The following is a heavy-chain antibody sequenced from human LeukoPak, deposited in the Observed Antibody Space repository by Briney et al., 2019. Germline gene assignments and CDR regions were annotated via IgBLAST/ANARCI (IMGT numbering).Heavy chain of an antibody. D-gene: IGHD3-3*01. CDR1: GYTFTSYG. CDR2: ISAYNGNT. V-gene: IGHV1-18*01. J-gene: IGHJ5*02. CDR3: GRVRDPPYYDFWSGYYHLCWFDP. Sequence: GASVKVSCKASGYTFTSYGISWVRQAPGQGLEWMGWISAYNGNTNYAQKLQGRVTMTTDTSTSTAYMELRSLRSDDTAVYYCGRVRDPPYYDFWSGYYHLCWFDPWGQGTLVTVSS.